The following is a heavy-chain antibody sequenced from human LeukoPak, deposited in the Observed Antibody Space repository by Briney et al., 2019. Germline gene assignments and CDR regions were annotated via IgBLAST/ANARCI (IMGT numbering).Heavy chain of an antibody. J-gene: IGHJ5*02. CDR2: IYTSGST. CDR3: ARDRSSSWARDWFDP. V-gene: IGHV4-4*07. Sequence: PSETLSLTCTVSGGSISNYYWSWIRQPAGKGLEWIGRIYTSGSTNYNPSLRGRVTMSVDTSKNQFSLKLTSVTAADTAVYYCARDRSSSWARDWFDPWGQGTLVTVSS. D-gene: IGHD6-13*01. CDR1: GGSISNYY.